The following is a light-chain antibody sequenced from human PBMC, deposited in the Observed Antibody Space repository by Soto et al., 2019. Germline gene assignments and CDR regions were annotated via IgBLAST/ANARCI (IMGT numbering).Light chain of an antibody. CDR1: SSDVGGYNY. V-gene: IGLV2-14*01. CDR3: SSYTSSSTSYV. CDR2: EVS. Sequence: QSVLTQPACVSGSPGQSITISCTGTSSDVGGYNYVSWYQQHPGKAPKLMIYEVSNRPSGVSNRFSGSKSGNTASLTISGLQAEDEADYYCSSYTSSSTSYVFGTGTKLTVL. J-gene: IGLJ1*01.